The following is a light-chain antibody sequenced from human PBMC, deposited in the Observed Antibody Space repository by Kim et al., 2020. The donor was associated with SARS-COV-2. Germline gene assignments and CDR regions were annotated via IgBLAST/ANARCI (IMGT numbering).Light chain of an antibody. J-gene: IGKJ2*01. CDR1: QSVSSSY. V-gene: IGKV3-20*01. CDR3: QQYGSSPLYT. CDR2: GAS. Sequence: EIVLTQSPGTLSLSPGERATLSCRASQSVSSSYLAWYQQKPGQAPRLLIYGASRRATGIPDRISGSGSGTDFTLTISRLEPEDFAVYYCQQYGSSPLYTFGQGTKLEI.